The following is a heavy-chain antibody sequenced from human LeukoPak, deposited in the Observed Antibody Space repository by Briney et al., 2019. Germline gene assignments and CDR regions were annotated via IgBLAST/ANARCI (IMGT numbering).Heavy chain of an antibody. CDR3: TTAGPSGSYYEIVNY. J-gene: IGHJ4*02. D-gene: IGHD1-26*01. CDR2: VKSKTDGGTT. CDR1: GFTFRNAW. V-gene: IGHV3-15*01. Sequence: PGGALRHSRAAPGFTFRNAWMSLVRQAPGKGREWVGRVKSKTDGGTTDYAAPVKGRFTISRDDSKNTLYLQMNGLKTDDTAVYYCTTAGPSGSYYEIVNYWGQGTLVTVSS.